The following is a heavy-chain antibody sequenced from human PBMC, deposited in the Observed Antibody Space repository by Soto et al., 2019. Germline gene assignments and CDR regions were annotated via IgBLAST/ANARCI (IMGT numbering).Heavy chain of an antibody. Sequence: EVQLVESGGGLVQPEGSLSLSCVASGFTFSDYYMDWVRPAPGKGLEWEGRDRNKVNSYTTEYAASVKGRFTVSRDDSRSSVYLQMNSLKTGDTAMYYCSRAGILTTPYYTDYWGLGTLVIVSS. J-gene: IGHJ4*02. CDR1: GFTFSDYY. D-gene: IGHD6-13*01. CDR3: SRAGILTTPYYTDY. CDR2: DRNKVNSYTT. V-gene: IGHV3-72*01.